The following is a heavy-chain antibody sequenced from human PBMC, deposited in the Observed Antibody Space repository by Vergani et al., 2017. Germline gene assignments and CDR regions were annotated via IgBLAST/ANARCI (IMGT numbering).Heavy chain of an antibody. CDR2: IYNTGAT. D-gene: IGHD6-13*01. Sequence: QVQLKESGPGLVGPSETLSLTCTVSGGPFSGGSHYWSWIRQSAGKGLEWIGRIYNTGATIYNPSLNTRVTMSLDTSKNQFSLRLNSLTAADTAVYYCAREVPQRAAAAYWFDPWGQGTLVTVSS. CDR3: AREVPQRAAAAYWFDP. V-gene: IGHV4-61*02. J-gene: IGHJ5*02. CDR1: GGPFSGGSHY.